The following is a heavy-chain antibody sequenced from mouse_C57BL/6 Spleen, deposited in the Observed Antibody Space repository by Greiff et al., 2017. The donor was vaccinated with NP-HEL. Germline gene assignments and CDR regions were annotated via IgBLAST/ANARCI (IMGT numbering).Heavy chain of an antibody. V-gene: IGHV5-9*01. J-gene: IGHJ3*01. CDR1: GFTFSSYT. CDR2: ISGGGGNT. Sequence: EVRPVESGGGLVKPGGSLKLSCAASGFTFSSYTMSWVRQTPEKRLEWVATISGGGGNTYYPDSVKGRFTISRDNAKNTLYLQMSSLRSEDTALYYCAREAQAFSYWGQGTLVTVSA. D-gene: IGHD3-2*02. CDR3: AREAQAFSY.